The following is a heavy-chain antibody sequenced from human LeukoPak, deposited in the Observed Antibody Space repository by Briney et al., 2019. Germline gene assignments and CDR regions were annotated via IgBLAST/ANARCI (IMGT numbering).Heavy chain of an antibody. CDR1: GFTVSDNY. D-gene: IGHD6-13*01. J-gene: IGHJ4*02. V-gene: IGHV3-66*01. CDR3: ARINCSSCHLGVWYYFDY. CDR2: IYSGGST. Sequence: AGGSLRLSCAGSGFTVSDNYMSWVRQAPGKGLEWVSVIYSGGSTYYADSVKGRFTISRDNSKNTLYLQMNSLRADNTAVYYCARINCSSCHLGVWYYFDYWGQGTLVTVSS.